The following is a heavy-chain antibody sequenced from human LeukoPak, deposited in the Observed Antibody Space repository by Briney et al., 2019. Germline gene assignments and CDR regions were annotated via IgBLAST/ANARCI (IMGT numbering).Heavy chain of an antibody. J-gene: IGHJ4*02. D-gene: IGHD3-10*01. CDR2: INHSGST. Sequence: PSETLSLTCAVYGGSFSGYYWSWIRQPPGEGLEWIGEINHSGSTNYNPSLKSRVTISVDTSKNQFSLKLSSVTAADTAVYYCARRWFGELPPYFDYWGQGTLVTVSS. CDR3: ARRWFGELPPYFDY. V-gene: IGHV4-34*01. CDR1: GGSFSGYY.